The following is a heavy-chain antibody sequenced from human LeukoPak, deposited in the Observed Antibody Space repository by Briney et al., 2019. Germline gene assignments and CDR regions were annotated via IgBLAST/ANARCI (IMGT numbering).Heavy chain of an antibody. D-gene: IGHD3-3*01. V-gene: IGHV3-30*03. CDR2: ISYDGSNK. CDR1: GFTFSSYG. CDR3: SPSYDFPY. J-gene: IGHJ4*02. Sequence: AGGSLRLSCAASGFTFSSYGMHWVRQAPGKGLEWVAVISYDGSNKYYADSVKGRFTISRDNSKNTLYLQMNSLRAEDTAVYYCSPSYDFPYWGQGTLVTVSS.